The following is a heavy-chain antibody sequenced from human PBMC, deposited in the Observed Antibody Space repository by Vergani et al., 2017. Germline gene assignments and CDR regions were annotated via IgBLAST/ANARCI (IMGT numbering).Heavy chain of an antibody. D-gene: IGHD3-22*01. CDR1: GYTFTSYG. V-gene: IGHV1-18*04. Sequence: QVKLVQSGAEVKKPGASVKVSCKASGYTFTSYGISWVRQAPGQGLEWMGWVSAYNGKTNYAQKLQGRGTMTTDTSTSTAYMELRSLRSDDTAVYYCARVGSDYYDSRGEFEYFQHWGQGTLVTVSS. CDR2: VSAYNGKT. J-gene: IGHJ1*01. CDR3: ARVGSDYYDSRGEFEYFQH.